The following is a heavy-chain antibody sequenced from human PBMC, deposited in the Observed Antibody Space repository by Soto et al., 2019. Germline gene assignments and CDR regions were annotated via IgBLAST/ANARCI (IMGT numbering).Heavy chain of an antibody. CDR2: IWYDGSNK. J-gene: IGHJ6*02. CDR1: GFTFSSYG. D-gene: IGHD2-15*01. Sequence: PGGSLRLSCAASGFTFSSYGMHWVRQAPGKGLEWVAVIWYDGSNKYYADSVKGRFTISRDNSKNTLYLQMNSLRAEDTAVYYCARGGSGYCSGGSCYASDWNYYGMDVWGQGTTVTVSS. CDR3: ARGGSGYCSGGSCYASDWNYYGMDV. V-gene: IGHV3-33*01.